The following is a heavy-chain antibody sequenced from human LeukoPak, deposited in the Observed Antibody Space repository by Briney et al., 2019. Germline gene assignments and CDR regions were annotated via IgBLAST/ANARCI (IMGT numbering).Heavy chain of an antibody. CDR1: GYTFTDYN. Sequence: ASVKVSCKASGYTFTDYNIHWVRQAPGQRLEWMRLNSPNSGGTNYAQKFQGRVTMTRDTSITTAYMELSRLRSDDTAMYYCTVWFGELTHWGQGTLVTVSS. CDR3: TVWFGELTH. D-gene: IGHD3-10*01. V-gene: IGHV1-2*02. CDR2: NSPNSGGT. J-gene: IGHJ4*02.